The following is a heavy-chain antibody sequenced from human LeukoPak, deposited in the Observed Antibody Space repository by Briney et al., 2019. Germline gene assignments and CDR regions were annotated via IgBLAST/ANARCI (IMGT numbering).Heavy chain of an antibody. V-gene: IGHV1-2*02. CDR1: GYTFTGYY. CDR2: INPNSGGT. Sequence: ASVKVSCKASGYTFTGYYMHWVRQAPGQGLEWMGWINPNSGGTNYAQKFQGRVTMTRDTSISTAYMELSRLRSDDTAVYYCARDYTYYYDSSGAHDAFDIWGQGTMVTVSS. CDR3: ARDYTYYYDSSGAHDAFDI. D-gene: IGHD3-22*01. J-gene: IGHJ3*02.